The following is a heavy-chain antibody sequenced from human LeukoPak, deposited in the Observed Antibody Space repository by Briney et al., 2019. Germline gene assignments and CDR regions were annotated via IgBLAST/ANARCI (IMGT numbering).Heavy chain of an antibody. J-gene: IGHJ4*02. CDR1: GYTFTVYS. CDR3: ARDASMINFDY. CDR2: ITTSTGKP. D-gene: IGHD3-16*01. V-gene: IGHV7-4-1*02. Sequence: ASVKVSYKASGYTFTVYSINWMRQAPGQGIEWMGWITTSTGKPTYAQGFTGRFVFSLDTSVSTTYLHINSLKAEDTAVYYCARDASMINFDYWGQGSLVTVSS.